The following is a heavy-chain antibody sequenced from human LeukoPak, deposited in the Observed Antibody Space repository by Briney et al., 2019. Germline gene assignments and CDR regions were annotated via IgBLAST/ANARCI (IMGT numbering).Heavy chain of an antibody. J-gene: IGHJ2*01. CDR2: IYSDNSGGST. Sequence: PGGSLKLSCAASGVTISSNYMTWVRQAPGKGLEWASVIYSDNSGGSTYYADSVKGRFTTSRDNSKNTLYLQMNSLRPEDTAVYYCVRETRESVAAAATTTRDWYFDLWGRGTLVTVSS. CDR1: GVTISSNY. D-gene: IGHD6-13*01. V-gene: IGHV3-53*01. CDR3: VRETRESVAAAATTTRDWYFDL.